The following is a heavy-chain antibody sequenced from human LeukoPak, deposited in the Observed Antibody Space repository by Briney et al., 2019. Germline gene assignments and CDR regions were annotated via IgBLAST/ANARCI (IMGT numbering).Heavy chain of an antibody. CDR3: ACGYSYGYDY. D-gene: IGHD5-18*01. V-gene: IGHV4-38-2*02. CDR1: GYSISSGCY. Sequence: SETLSLTCTVSGYSISSGCYWGWIRQPPGKGLEWIGTIYHSGTTDYNPSLRSRVTISLDTSKNQFSLKLSSVTAADTAVYYCACGYSYGYDYWGQGTLVTVSS. J-gene: IGHJ4*02. CDR2: IYHSGTT.